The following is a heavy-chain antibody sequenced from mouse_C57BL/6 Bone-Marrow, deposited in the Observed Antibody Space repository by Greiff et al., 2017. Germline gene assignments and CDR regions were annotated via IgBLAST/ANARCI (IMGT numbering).Heavy chain of an antibody. Sequence: QVQLQQSGAELARPGASVKLSCKASGYTFTSSGISWVKQRTGQGLEWIGEIYPRSGNTYYNEKFKGKATLTADKSSSTAYMELRSLTSEDSAVYFCATPITTVVAPYYFDYWGQGTTLTVSS. CDR1: GYTFTSSG. CDR2: IYPRSGNT. CDR3: ATPITTVVAPYYFDY. V-gene: IGHV1-81*01. D-gene: IGHD1-1*01. J-gene: IGHJ2*01.